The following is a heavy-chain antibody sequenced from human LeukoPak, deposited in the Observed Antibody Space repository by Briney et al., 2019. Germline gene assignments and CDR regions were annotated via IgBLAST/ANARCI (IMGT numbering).Heavy chain of an antibody. V-gene: IGHV1-46*01. D-gene: IGHD6-13*01. CDR1: GYTFTSYY. CDR3: ARAPLGGSSWYVLLWFDP. CDR2: INPSGGST. Sequence: GASVKVSCKASGYTFTSYYIHWVRQAPGQGLEWMGIINPSGGSTNYAQKFQGRVTMTRDTATSTVYMELSSLRSEDTAVYYCARAPLGGSSWYVLLWFDPWGQGTLVTVSS. J-gene: IGHJ5*02.